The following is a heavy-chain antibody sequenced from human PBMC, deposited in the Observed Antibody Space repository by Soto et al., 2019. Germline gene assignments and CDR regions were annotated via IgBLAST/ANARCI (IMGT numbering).Heavy chain of an antibody. J-gene: IGHJ5*02. V-gene: IGHV3-30-3*01. CDR2: ISYDGSNK. Sequence: QVQLVESGGGVVQPGRSLRLSCAASGFTFSSYAMHWVRQAPGKGLEWVAVISYDGSNKYYADSVKGRFTISRDNSKNTLYLQMNSLRAEDTAVYYCARDPVHQSRPKRRQINWFDPWGQGTLVTVSS. CDR3: ARDPVHQSRPKRRQINWFDP. CDR1: GFTFSSYA. D-gene: IGHD2-2*01.